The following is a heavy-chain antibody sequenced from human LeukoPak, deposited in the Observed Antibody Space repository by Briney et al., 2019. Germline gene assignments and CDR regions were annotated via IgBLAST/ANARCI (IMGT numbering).Heavy chain of an antibody. CDR2: IIPIFGTA. D-gene: IGHD4-11*01. V-gene: IGHV1-69*13. CDR3: ARGDYSNSRSVYYYGMDV. J-gene: IGHJ6*02. CDR1: GGTFSSYA. Sequence: SVKVSCKASGGTFSSYAISWVRQAPGQGLEWMGGIIPIFGTANYAQKFQGRVTITADESTSTAYMELSSLRSEDTAVYYCARGDYSNSRSVYYYGMDVWGQGTTVTVS.